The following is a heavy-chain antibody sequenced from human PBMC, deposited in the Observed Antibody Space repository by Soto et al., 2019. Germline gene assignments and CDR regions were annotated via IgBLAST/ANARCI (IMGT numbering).Heavy chain of an antibody. D-gene: IGHD1-1*01. V-gene: IGHV4-31*03. CDR1: GGSITSSGYY. CDR3: ARGGGSTNGDY. J-gene: IGHJ4*02. CDR2: TSNSGST. Sequence: QVQLQESGPGLVKPSQTLSLTCTVSGGSITSSGYYWSWIRQHPGAGLEWIGFTSNSGSTSYNPSXKXXVTIAVVTPTIQSSLNLKSVTAADTAVYYCARGGGSTNGDYWGQGTLVTVSP.